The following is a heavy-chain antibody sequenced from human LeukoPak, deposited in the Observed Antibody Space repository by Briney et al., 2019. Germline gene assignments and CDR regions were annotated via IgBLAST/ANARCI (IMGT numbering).Heavy chain of an antibody. CDR3: ARGARSGYDSPVDY. V-gene: IGHV1-69*05. J-gene: IGHJ4*02. Sequence: SVKVSFKASGGTFSSYAISWVRQAPGQGLEWMGGIIPIFGTANYAQKFQGRVTITTDESKSTDYMELSSLRSEDTAVYYCARGARSGYDSPVDYWGQGTLVTVSS. CDR1: GGTFSSYA. CDR2: IIPIFGTA. D-gene: IGHD5-12*01.